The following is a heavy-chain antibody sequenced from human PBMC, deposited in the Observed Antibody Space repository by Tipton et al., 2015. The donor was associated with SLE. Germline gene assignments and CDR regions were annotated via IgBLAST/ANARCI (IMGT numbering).Heavy chain of an antibody. CDR2: INHSGST. Sequence: LRLSCAVYGGSFSGYYWSWIRQPPGKGLEWIGEINHSGSTNYNPSLKSRVTISVDTSKNQFSLKLSSVTAADTAVYYCASPGSRAPRSYFQHWGQGTLVTVFS. V-gene: IGHV4-34*01. J-gene: IGHJ1*01. CDR3: ASPGSRAPRSYFQH. D-gene: IGHD1-26*01. CDR1: GGSFSGYY.